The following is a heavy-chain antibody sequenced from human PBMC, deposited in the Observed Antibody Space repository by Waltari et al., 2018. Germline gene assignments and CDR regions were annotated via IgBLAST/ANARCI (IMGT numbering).Heavy chain of an antibody. CDR3: ARKSGIRFYFDY. Sequence: QVQLQESGPGLVKPSETLSLTCAVSGYSISSGYYWGWIRQPPGKGLEWIGSIYHSGSTYYNPSLKSRVTISVDTSKNQFSLKLSSVTAADTAVYYCARKSGIRFYFDYWGQGTLVTVSS. CDR1: GYSISSGYY. CDR2: IYHSGST. V-gene: IGHV4-38-2*01. D-gene: IGHD3-16*01. J-gene: IGHJ4*02.